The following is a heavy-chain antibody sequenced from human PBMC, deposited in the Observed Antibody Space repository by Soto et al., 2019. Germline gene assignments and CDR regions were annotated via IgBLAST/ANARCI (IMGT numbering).Heavy chain of an antibody. V-gene: IGHV3-23*01. D-gene: IGHD5-12*01. CDR1: GFTYSSHG. CDR2: LSRGGGST. CDR3: ARDGLYSTDGFDI. J-gene: IGHJ3*02. Sequence: EAQLLESGGELIQPGGSLRLSCAASGFTYSSHGMSWVRQAPGKGLEWIAGLSRGGGSTYYAYAVKGRFTISRDNSKNTLDLIMNSLRVEDTALYYCARDGLYSTDGFDIWVQVTMVTVSS.